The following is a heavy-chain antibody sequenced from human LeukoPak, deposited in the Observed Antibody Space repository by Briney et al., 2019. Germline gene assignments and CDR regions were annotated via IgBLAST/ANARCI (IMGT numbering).Heavy chain of an antibody. CDR3: ARVPQLGMGRSYYYGMDV. J-gene: IGHJ6*02. CDR1: GFTFSDYY. Sequence: GGSPSLSCAASGFTFSDYYMSWIRQAPGKGLEWVSYISSSSSYTNYADSVKGRFTISRDNAKNSLYLQMNSLRAEDTAVYYCARVPQLGMGRSYYYGMDVWGQGTTVTVSS. V-gene: IGHV3-11*05. CDR2: ISSSSSYT. D-gene: IGHD7-27*01.